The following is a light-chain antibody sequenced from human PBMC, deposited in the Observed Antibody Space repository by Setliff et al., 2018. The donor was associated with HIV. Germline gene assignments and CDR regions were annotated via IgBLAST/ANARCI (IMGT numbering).Light chain of an antibody. CDR1: SSNIGSNN. CDR2: RNN. J-gene: IGLJ2*01. V-gene: IGLV1-44*01. Sequence: QSVLTQPPSASGTPGQRVTISCSGSSSNIGSNNVNWYQHLPGTAPKLLIYRNNQRPSGVPDRFAGSKSGTSASLAISGLQSEDEADYYCAAWDDSLNGVVFGGGTQLTVL. CDR3: AAWDDSLNGVV.